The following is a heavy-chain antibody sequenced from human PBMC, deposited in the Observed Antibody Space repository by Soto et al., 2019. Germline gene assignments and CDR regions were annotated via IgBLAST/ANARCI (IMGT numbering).Heavy chain of an antibody. CDR3: ARDAAATPFHYYYDGMDV. Sequence: GGSLRLSCGASGFTFSDSYMSWIRQAPGKGLEWLSYMSGSGDTIYYADSVKGRFTISRDNANNSLFLQMSSLRAEDTAVYYCARDAAATPFHYYYDGMDVWGQGTKVTVSS. J-gene: IGHJ6*02. D-gene: IGHD6-13*01. V-gene: IGHV3-11*01. CDR2: MSGSGDTI. CDR1: GFTFSDSY.